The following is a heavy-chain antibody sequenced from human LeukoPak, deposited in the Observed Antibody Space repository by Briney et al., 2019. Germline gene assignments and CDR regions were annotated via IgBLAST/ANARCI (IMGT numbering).Heavy chain of an antibody. J-gene: IGHJ5*02. CDR2: ISAYNGNT. CDR1: GYTFTSYG. Sequence: ASVKVSCKASGYTFTSYGISWVRQAPGQGLEWMGWISAYNGNTNYAQKLQGRVTMTTDTSTSTAYMELRSLRSDDTAVYYCARSVRGSGSSNWFDPWGQGTLVTVSS. CDR3: ARSVRGSGSSNWFDP. V-gene: IGHV1-18*01. D-gene: IGHD3-10*01.